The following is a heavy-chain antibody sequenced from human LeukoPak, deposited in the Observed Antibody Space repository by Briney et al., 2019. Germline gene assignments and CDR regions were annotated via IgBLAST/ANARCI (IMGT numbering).Heavy chain of an antibody. D-gene: IGHD3-10*01. V-gene: IGHV4-34*01. Sequence: PSETLSLTCAVYGGSFSGYYWSWIRQPPGKGLEWIGEINHSGSTNYNPSLKSRVTISVETSKNQFSLKLSSVTAADTAVYYCARGWFGEFGYWGQGTLVTVSS. CDR2: INHSGST. J-gene: IGHJ4*02. CDR1: GGSFSGYY. CDR3: ARGWFGEFGY.